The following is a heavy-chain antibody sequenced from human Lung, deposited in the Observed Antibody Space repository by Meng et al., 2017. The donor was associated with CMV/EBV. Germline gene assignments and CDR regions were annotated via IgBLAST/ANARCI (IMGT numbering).Heavy chain of an antibody. CDR2: IYDSEST. CDR1: IRSGGDY. V-gene: IGHV4-31*02. J-gene: IGHJ5*02. D-gene: IGHD2-2*01. Sequence: IRSGGDYWSWVRQLPGKGLEWIGYIYDSESTYYNPSLKGRVTMSIDTSKNQFSLRLTSVTVADTAVYYCARGLRVVVPAPLVWFDPWGQGILVTVSS. CDR3: ARGLRVVVPAPLVWFDP.